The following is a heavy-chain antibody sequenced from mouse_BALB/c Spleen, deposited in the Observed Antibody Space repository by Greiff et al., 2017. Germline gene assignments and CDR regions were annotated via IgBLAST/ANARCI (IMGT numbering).Heavy chain of an antibody. J-gene: IGHJ3*01. V-gene: IGHV6-6*02. Sequence: EVHLVESGGGLVQPGGSMKLSCVASGFTFSNYWMNWVRQSPEKGLEWVAEIRLKSNNYATHYAESVKGRFTISRDDSKSSVYLQMNNLRAEDTGIYYCTRDGPFAYWGQGTLVTVSA. CDR1: GFTFSNYW. D-gene: IGHD2-3*01. CDR3: TRDGPFAY. CDR2: IRLKSNNYAT.